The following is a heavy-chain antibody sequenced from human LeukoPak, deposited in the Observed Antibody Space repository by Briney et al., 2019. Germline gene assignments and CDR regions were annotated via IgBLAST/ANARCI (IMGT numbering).Heavy chain of an antibody. V-gene: IGHV1-18*01. D-gene: IGHD3-10*01. Sequence: ASVKVSCKASGYAFTSYGISWVRQAPGQGLEWMGWVSAYNGNTNYAQKLQGRVTMTADTSTSTVYMELSSLRSEDTAVYYCARDVYYYGSGSYDGWFDPWGQGTLVTVSS. CDR2: VSAYNGNT. J-gene: IGHJ5*02. CDR1: GYAFTSYG. CDR3: ARDVYYYGSGSYDGWFDP.